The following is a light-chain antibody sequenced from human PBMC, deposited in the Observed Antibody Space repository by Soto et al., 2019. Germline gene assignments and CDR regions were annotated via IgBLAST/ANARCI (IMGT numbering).Light chain of an antibody. CDR3: AAWDGSLNGVL. CDR1: SSNIGTNT. V-gene: IGLV1-44*01. Sequence: QAVVTQPPSASGTPGQRVTISCSGSSSNIGTNTVNWYKQVPGTAPTLLIYTDHQRPAGVPDRFSGSRSGTSASLAISWLQSEDEADYYCAAWDGSLNGVLFGGGTKLTVL. CDR2: TDH. J-gene: IGLJ2*01.